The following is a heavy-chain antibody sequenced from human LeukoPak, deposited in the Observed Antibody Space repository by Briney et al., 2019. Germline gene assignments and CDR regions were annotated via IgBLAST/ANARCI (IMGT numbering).Heavy chain of an antibody. Sequence: PGGSLRLSCAASGFTFSSYSMNWVRQAPGKGLEWISYIKSSGDSIYYAASVRGRFTISRDNVKNLLYLQMNSLRAEDTAVYYCAKGGDYGDYQGNWGQGTLVTVSS. CDR3: AKGGDYGDYQGN. CDR1: GFTFSSYS. D-gene: IGHD4-17*01. V-gene: IGHV3-48*01. J-gene: IGHJ4*02. CDR2: IKSSGDSI.